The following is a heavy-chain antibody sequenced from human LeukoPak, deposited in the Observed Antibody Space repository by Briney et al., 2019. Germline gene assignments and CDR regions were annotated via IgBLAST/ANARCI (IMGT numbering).Heavy chain of an antibody. D-gene: IGHD1-26*01. CDR1: GFTFSNYS. V-gene: IGHV3-21*01. CDR3: ARRGGSYPEDWFDP. Sequence: SGGSLRLSCAASGFTFSNYSMDWVRQAPGKGLEWVSSISGSSSSIYYTDAVKGRFTISRDNAKNSLYLQMNSLRAEDTAVYYCARRGGSYPEDWFDPWGQGTLVTVSS. J-gene: IGHJ5*02. CDR2: ISGSSSSI.